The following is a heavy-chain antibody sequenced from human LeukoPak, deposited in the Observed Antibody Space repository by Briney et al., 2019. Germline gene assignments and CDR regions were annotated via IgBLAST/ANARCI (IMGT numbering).Heavy chain of an antibody. Sequence: GGSLRLSCAASGFTFSSHGMHWVRQAPGKGLEWVAIVWYDGSNKYLADSVKGRFTISRDNSKNTLFLQMNSLRAEDTAVYYCARGRVGDWSLDYWGQGTLVTVSS. CDR3: ARGRVGDWSLDY. CDR1: GFTFSSHG. V-gene: IGHV3-33*01. J-gene: IGHJ4*02. D-gene: IGHD3-9*01. CDR2: VWYDGSNK.